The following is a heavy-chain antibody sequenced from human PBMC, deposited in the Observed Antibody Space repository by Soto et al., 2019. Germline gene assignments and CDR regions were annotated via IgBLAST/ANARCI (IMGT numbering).Heavy chain of an antibody. D-gene: IGHD3-10*01. CDR2: ISGGGDTT. CDR1: GFTFNNYA. V-gene: IGHV3-23*01. Sequence: EVQLLESGGGLVQPGGSLRLSCAASGFTFNNYAMTWVRQAPGKGLEWVSAISGGGDTTSYADSVKGRFTVSRDGSKNTLYLQMSSLRAEDTALYYCAKGRCGSGSLTPRVDFWGQGTLVTVSS. J-gene: IGHJ4*02. CDR3: AKGRCGSGSLTPRVDF.